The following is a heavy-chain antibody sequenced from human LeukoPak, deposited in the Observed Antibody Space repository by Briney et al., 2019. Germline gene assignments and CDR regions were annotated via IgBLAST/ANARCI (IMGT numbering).Heavy chain of an antibody. CDR1: GGSISSSSYY. V-gene: IGHV4-39*07. CDR3: AKDGGSSYDYYDSSGDY. CDR2: IYYSGST. J-gene: IGHJ4*02. Sequence: SETLSLTCTVSGGSISSSSYYWGWIRQPPGTGLEWIGSIYYSGSTYYNPSLKSRVTISVDTSKNQFSLKLSSVTAADTAVYYCAKDGGSSYDYYDSSGDYWGQGTLVTVSS. D-gene: IGHD3-22*01.